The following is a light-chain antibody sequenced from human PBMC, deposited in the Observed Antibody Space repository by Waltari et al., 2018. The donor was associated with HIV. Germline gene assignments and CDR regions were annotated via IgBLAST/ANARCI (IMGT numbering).Light chain of an antibody. CDR1: DSNIGSNT. J-gene: IGLJ1*01. Sequence: QSVLTQPPSASGTPGQRVVISCSGSDSNIGSNTIKWFQQLPGSAPKVLVYSDDHRPSGVPDRFSGSKSGTSASLAISGVGSEDEADYYCAAWDDSLNAYVFGSGTKVTVL. CDR2: SDD. V-gene: IGLV1-44*01. CDR3: AAWDDSLNAYV.